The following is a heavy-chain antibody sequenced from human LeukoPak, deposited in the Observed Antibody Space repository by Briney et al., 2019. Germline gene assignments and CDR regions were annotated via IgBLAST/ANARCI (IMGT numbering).Heavy chain of an antibody. CDR1: GYTFTSYG. V-gene: IGHV1-18*01. CDR3: ARETTRSGWSLYYYYYGMDV. J-gene: IGHJ6*02. CDR2: ISAYNGNT. D-gene: IGHD6-19*01. Sequence: ASVKVSCKASGYTFTSYGISWVRQAPGQGLEWMGWISAYNGNTNYAQTLQGRVTITTDTSTSTAYMELRSLRSDDTAVYYCARETTRSGWSLYYYYYGMDVWGQGTTVTVSS.